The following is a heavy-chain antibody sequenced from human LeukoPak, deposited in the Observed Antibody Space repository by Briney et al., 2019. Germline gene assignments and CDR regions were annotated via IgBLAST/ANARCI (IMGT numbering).Heavy chain of an antibody. CDR2: IYYSGST. V-gene: IGHV4-59*01. D-gene: IGHD4-23*01. CDR1: GGSISGYY. J-gene: IGHJ2*01. Sequence: SETLSLTCTVSGGSISGYYYNWIRQPPGKGLEWTGYIYYSGSTNYNPSLKSRVTISLDTSKNQFSLKLSSVTTADTAVYYCAKSVVTLYWYFDLWGRGTLVTVSS. CDR3: AKSVVTLYWYFDL.